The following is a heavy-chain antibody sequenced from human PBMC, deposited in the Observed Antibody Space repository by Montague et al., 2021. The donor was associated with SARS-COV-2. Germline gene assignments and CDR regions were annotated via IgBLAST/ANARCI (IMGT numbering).Heavy chain of an antibody. CDR1: GDSVSRNGVA. J-gene: IGHJ4*01. CDR2: TYYTSRWHN. CDR3: ARDGDGWEVPFDF. Sequence: CAISGDSVSRNGVAWTWIRQSPSRGREYLGRTYYTSRWHNDQAPXVKGRLTVNPDTSKNQFSLHLNFVTPEDTAVYYCARDGDGWEVPFDFWSQGTLVTVSS. V-gene: IGHV6-1*01. D-gene: IGHD1-26*01.